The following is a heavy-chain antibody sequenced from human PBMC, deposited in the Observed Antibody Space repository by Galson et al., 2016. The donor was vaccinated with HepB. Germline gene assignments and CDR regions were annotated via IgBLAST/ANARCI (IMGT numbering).Heavy chain of an antibody. V-gene: IGHV4-4*02. CDR2: IYQSGTT. CDR3: ARVIFAITARRTTVTRPFDY. Sequence: SETLSLTCAVSGGSISSSNWWSWVRQPPGKGLEWIGEIYQSGTTNYNPSLKSRVIISVDNYKNQFSLKLSSVTAADTARYYVARVIFAITARRTTVTRPFDYWGQGTLVTVSS. J-gene: IGHJ4*02. CDR1: GGSISSSNW. D-gene: IGHD6-6*01.